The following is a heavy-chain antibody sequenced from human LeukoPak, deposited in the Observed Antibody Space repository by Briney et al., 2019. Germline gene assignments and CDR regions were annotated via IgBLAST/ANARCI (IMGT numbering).Heavy chain of an antibody. CDR1: GFTFSSYG. J-gene: IGHJ4*02. CDR3: AKDQVTISPFDY. V-gene: IGHV3-30*18. CDR2: ISYDGSNK. Sequence: GGSLRLSCAASGFTFSSYGMHWVRQAPGKGLEWVAVISYDGSNKYYADSVKGRFTISRDNSKNTLYLQMNSLRAEDTAVYYCAKDQVTISPFDYWGQGTLVTVSS. D-gene: IGHD3-10*01.